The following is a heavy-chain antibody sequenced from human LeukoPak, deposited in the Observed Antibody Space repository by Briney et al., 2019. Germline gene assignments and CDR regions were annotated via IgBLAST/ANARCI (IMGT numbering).Heavy chain of an antibody. D-gene: IGHD3-9*01. CDR2: IIPILGIA. J-gene: IGHJ4*02. Sequence: GSSVKVSCKASGGTFSSYAISWVRQAPGQGLEWMGRIIPILGIANYAQKFQGRVTITADKSTSTAYMELSSLRSEDTAVYYCARDQAAYYDILTGYYMGFDYWGQGTLVTVSS. CDR3: ARDQAAYYDILTGYYMGFDY. V-gene: IGHV1-69*04. CDR1: GGTFSSYA.